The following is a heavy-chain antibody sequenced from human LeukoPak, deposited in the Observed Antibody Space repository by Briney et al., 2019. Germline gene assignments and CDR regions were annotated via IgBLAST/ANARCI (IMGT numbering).Heavy chain of an antibody. CDR2: IYRDGSA. J-gene: IGHJ4*02. D-gene: IGHD2-15*01. Sequence: PGGSLRLSCAVSGFTVSIYYMTWVRQAPGKGLEWVSFIYRDGSANYADSVEGRFTISRVNSKNTVYLQMNSLRAEDTAVYYCARGPGWNYFDYWGQGTLVTVSS. CDR1: GFTVSIYY. CDR3: ARGPGWNYFDY. V-gene: IGHV3-66*01.